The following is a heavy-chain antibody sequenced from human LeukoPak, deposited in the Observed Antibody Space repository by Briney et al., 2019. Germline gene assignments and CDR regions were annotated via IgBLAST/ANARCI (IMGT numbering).Heavy chain of an antibody. J-gene: IGHJ4*02. CDR3: SILMYSSGWYYLDY. D-gene: IGHD6-19*01. Sequence: PSETLSLTCTVSGGSISSYYWSWIRQPAGKGLEWIGRIYTSGSTNYNPSLKSRVTMSVDTSKNQFSLKLSSVTAAATAVYYCSILMYSSGWYYLDYWGQGTLVTVSS. CDR2: IYTSGST. V-gene: IGHV4-4*07. CDR1: GGSISSYY.